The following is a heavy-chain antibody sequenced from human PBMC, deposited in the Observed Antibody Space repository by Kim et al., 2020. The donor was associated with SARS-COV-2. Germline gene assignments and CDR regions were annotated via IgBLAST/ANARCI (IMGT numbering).Heavy chain of an antibody. Sequence: YSQKFQGRVTITRDTSASTAYMELSSLRSEDTAVYYCARDFMDIFYDMDVWGQGTTVTVSS. D-gene: IGHD2-2*03. V-gene: IGHV1-3*01. J-gene: IGHJ6*02. CDR3: ARDFMDIFYDMDV.